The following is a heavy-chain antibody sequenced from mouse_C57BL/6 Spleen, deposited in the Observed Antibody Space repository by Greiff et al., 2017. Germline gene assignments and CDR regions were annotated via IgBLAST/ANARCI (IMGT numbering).Heavy chain of an antibody. Sequence: QVQLQQSGAELVRPGTSVKMSCKASGYTFTNYWIGWAKQRPGHGLEWIGDIYPGGGYTNYNEKFKGKATLTADKSSSTAYMQFSSLTSEDSAIYYCARGDDYDFDYWGQGTTLTVSS. D-gene: IGHD2-4*01. CDR1: GYTFTNYW. V-gene: IGHV1-63*01. CDR3: ARGDDYDFDY. CDR2: IYPGGGYT. J-gene: IGHJ2*01.